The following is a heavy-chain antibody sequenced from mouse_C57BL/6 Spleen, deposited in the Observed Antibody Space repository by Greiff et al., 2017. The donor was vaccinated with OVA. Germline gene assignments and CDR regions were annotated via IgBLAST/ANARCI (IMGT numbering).Heavy chain of an antibody. D-gene: IGHD1-1*01. CDR3: AREDFYYGSSTYFDY. J-gene: IGHJ2*01. Sequence: VKLVESGAELARPGASVKLSCKASGYTFTSYGISWVKQRTGQGLEWIGEIYPRSGNTYYNEKFKGKATLTADKSSSTAYMELRSLTSEDSAVYFCAREDFYYGSSTYFDYWGQGTTLTVSS. CDR2: IYPRSGNT. V-gene: IGHV1-81*01. CDR1: GYTFTSYG.